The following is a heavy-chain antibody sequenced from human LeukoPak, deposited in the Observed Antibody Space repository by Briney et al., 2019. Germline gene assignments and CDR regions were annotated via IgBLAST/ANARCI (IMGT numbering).Heavy chain of an antibody. J-gene: IGHJ3*02. CDR2: IYYSGST. D-gene: IGHD1-26*01. V-gene: IGHV4-59*01. CDR1: GGSISSYY. Sequence: SETLSLTCTVSGGSISSYYWSWIRQSPGKGLEWIGYIYYSGSTNYNPSLKSRVTISVDTSKSQFSLKLSSVTAADTAVYYCAGGGSGSPPGAFDIWAKGQWSPSLQ. CDR3: AGGGSGSPPGAFDI.